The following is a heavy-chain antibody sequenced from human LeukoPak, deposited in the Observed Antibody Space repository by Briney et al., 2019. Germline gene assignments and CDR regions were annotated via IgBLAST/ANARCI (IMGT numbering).Heavy chain of an antibody. CDR2: INHSGST. D-gene: IGHD3-3*01. Sequence: SETPSLTCAVYGGSFSGYYWSWIRQPPGKGLEWIGEINHSGSTNYNPSLKSRVTISVDTSKNQFSLKLSSVTAADTAVYYCARYDFWSGSCFDYWGQGTLVTVSS. J-gene: IGHJ4*02. CDR1: GGSFSGYY. CDR3: ARYDFWSGSCFDY. V-gene: IGHV4-34*01.